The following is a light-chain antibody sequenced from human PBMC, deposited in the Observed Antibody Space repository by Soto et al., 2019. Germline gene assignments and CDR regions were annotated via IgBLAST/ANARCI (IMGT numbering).Light chain of an antibody. Sequence: DIQMIQSPSSLSASVGDRVTITCQASQEISNYLNWYQQKPGKAPKLLIYDASNLERGVPSRFSGRGSGTDFTFTISSLQPEDFETYYCQQYDHLPRSFGRGTKVE. CDR3: QQYDHLPRS. CDR1: QEISNY. J-gene: IGKJ1*01. V-gene: IGKV1-33*01. CDR2: DAS.